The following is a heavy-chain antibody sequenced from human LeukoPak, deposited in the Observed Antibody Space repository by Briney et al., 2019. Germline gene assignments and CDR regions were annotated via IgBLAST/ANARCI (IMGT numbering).Heavy chain of an antibody. CDR3: AREGGATDYFDY. CDR2: NSNSNSYI. Sequence: GGSLRLSCAASRFTFSSYSMTSVRQAPGKGLEWVSFNSNSNSYIYYADSVKRRFTISRDNAKNALYLQMNSLRAEETAVYYGAREGGATDYFDYWGQGTMVTVSS. CDR1: RFTFSSYS. V-gene: IGHV3-21*01. J-gene: IGHJ4*02. D-gene: IGHD1-26*01.